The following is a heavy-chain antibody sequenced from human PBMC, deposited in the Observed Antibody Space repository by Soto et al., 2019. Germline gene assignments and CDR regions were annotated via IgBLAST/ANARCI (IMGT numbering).Heavy chain of an antibody. D-gene: IGHD2-15*01. CDR2: ISAYNGTT. Sequence: QVQLVQSGAEVKKPWASVKVSCKASGYTFTSYGISWVRQSPGQVLEGLGWISAYNGTTNEAQKLQGRSTMTPDTSTSTAYMEMRSLRSEDTAVYYCARDPYCSGGSCYIDDYFDYWGQGTLVTVSS. J-gene: IGHJ4*02. V-gene: IGHV1-18*01. CDR3: ARDPYCSGGSCYIDDYFDY. CDR1: GYTFTSYG.